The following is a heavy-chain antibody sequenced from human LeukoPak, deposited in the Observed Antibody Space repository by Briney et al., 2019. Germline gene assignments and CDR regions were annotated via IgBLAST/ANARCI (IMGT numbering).Heavy chain of an antibody. Sequence: GGSLRLSCAASGLTFSSYSMNWVRQAPGKGLEWVSSISSSSSYIYYADSVKGRFTISRDNAKNSLYLQMNSLRAEDTAVYYCARDRYCSGGSCYCYDYWGQGTLVTVSS. CDR1: GLTFSSYS. J-gene: IGHJ4*02. V-gene: IGHV3-21*01. CDR3: ARDRYCSGGSCYCYDY. CDR2: ISSSSSYI. D-gene: IGHD2-15*01.